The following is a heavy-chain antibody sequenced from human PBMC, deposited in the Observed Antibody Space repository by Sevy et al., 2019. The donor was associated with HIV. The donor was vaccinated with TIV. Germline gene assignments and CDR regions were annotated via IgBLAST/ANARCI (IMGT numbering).Heavy chain of an antibody. CDR1: GYTFTSYG. V-gene: IGHV1-18*01. CDR2: ISAYNGNT. D-gene: IGHD3-22*01. Sequence: VSVKVSCKASGYTFTSYGISWVRQAPGQGLEWMGWISAYNGNTNYAQKLQGRDTMTTDTSTRTAYMELRSLRSDDTAVYYCARTGSYYDSSMDAFDIWGQGTMVTVSS. CDR3: ARTGSYYDSSMDAFDI. J-gene: IGHJ3*02.